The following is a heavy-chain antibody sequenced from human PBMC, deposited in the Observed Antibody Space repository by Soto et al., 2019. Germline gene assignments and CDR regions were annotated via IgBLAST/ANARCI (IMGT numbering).Heavy chain of an antibody. V-gene: IGHV3-53*01. CDR2: IYSGGST. CDR3: AKDPFDSYGAWYFDY. J-gene: IGHJ4*02. D-gene: IGHD5-18*01. Sequence: GGSLRLSCAASGFTVSSNYMSWVRQAPGKGLEWVSVIYSGGSTYYADSVKGRFTISRDNSKNTVSLQMNSLRAEDTAVYYCAKDPFDSYGAWYFDYWGQGTQVTVSS. CDR1: GFTVSSNY.